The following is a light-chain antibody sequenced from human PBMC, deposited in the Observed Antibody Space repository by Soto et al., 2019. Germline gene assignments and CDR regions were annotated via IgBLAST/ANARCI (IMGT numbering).Light chain of an antibody. Sequence: DIVMTQSPLSLPVTPGEPASISCRSSQSLLHSNGYNYLDWYLQKPGQSPQLLIYLGSNRASGVPDRFSRSVSDTDFTLKISRVKAEDVGVYYCMQALQTTYTFGQGTKLEIK. V-gene: IGKV2-28*01. CDR3: MQALQTTYT. CDR1: QSLLHSNGYNY. CDR2: LGS. J-gene: IGKJ2*01.